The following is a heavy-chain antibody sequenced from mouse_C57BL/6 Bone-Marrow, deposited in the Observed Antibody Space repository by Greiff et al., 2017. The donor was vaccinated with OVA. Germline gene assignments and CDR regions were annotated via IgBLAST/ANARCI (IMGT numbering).Heavy chain of an antibody. Sequence: EVKLVESGEGLVKPGGSLKLSCAASGFTFSSYAMSWVRQTPEKRLEWVAYISSGGDYIYYADTVKGRFTISRDNARNTLYLQMSSLKSEDTAMYYCTRDGVYDYDGAYYAMDYWGQGTSVTVSS. J-gene: IGHJ4*01. CDR2: ISSGGDYI. CDR3: TRDGVYDYDGAYYAMDY. V-gene: IGHV5-9-1*02. D-gene: IGHD2-4*01. CDR1: GFTFSSYA.